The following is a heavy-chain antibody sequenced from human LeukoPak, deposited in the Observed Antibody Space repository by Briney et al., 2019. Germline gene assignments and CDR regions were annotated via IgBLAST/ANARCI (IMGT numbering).Heavy chain of an antibody. CDR3: ASEGLAAAGEYNWFDP. J-gene: IGHJ5*02. V-gene: IGHV4-61*02. CDR2: IYTSGST. D-gene: IGHD6-13*01. CDR1: GGSISSGSYY. Sequence: SQTLSLTCTVSGGSISSGSYYWSWIRQPAGKGLEWIGRIYTSGSTNYNPSLKSRVTISVDKSKNQFSLKLSSVTAADTAVYYCASEGLAAAGEYNWFDPWGQGTLVTVSS.